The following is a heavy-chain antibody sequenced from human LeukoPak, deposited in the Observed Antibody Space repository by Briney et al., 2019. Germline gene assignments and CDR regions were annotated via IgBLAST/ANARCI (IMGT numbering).Heavy chain of an antibody. V-gene: IGHV1-18*01. CDR3: ARDAPVRDYYDSSGYAY. CDR1: GYTFTSYG. Sequence: ASVKVSCKASGYTFTSYGISWVRQAPGQGLEWMGWISAYNGNTSYAQKLQGRVTMTTDTSTSTAYMELRSLRSDDTAVYYCARDAPVRDYYDSSGYAYWGQGTLVTVSS. J-gene: IGHJ4*02. D-gene: IGHD3-22*01. CDR2: ISAYNGNT.